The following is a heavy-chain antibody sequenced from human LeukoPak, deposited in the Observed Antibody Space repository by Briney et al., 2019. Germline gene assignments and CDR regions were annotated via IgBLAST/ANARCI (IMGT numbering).Heavy chain of an antibody. V-gene: IGHV3-73*01. J-gene: IGHJ4*02. D-gene: IGHD3-22*01. Sequence: GGSLRLSCAASGFTFSGPAMHWVRQASGKGLEWVGRIRSKANSYATAYAASVKGRFTISRDDSKNTAYLQMNSLKTEDTAVYYCTRPDQEADHYDSSGYYSNWGQGTLVTVSS. CDR1: GFTFSGPA. CDR2: IRSKANSYAT. CDR3: TRPDQEADHYDSSGYYSN.